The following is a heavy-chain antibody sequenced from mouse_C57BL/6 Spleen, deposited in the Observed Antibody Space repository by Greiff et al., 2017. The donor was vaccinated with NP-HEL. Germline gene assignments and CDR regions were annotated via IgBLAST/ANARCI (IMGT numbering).Heavy chain of an antibody. Sequence: VQLQQSGTVLARPGASVKMSCKTSGYTFTSYWMHWVKQRPGQGLEWIGEIDPSDSYTNYNQKFKGKSTLTVDKSSSTAYMQLSSLTSEDSAVYYCARATTVGPYFDYWGQGTTLTVSS. V-gene: IGHV1-69*01. D-gene: IGHD1-1*01. CDR2: IDPSDSYT. CDR3: ARATTVGPYFDY. CDR1: GYTFTSYW. J-gene: IGHJ2*01.